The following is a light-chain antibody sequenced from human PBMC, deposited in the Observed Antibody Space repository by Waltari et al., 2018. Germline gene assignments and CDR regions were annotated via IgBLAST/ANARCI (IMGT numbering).Light chain of an antibody. CDR3: KSADSGGTYWV. J-gene: IGLJ3*02. V-gene: IGLV3-25*03. Sequence: SSELTQPPSVSVSPGPTARITCSGDALPKQYAYWYQQKPDQAPVLVIYQASERPSGIPGRFSGCSSGTTVTFTIIGVQAEDEADYYCKSADSGGTYWVFGGETKLTVL. CDR1: ALPKQY. CDR2: QAS.